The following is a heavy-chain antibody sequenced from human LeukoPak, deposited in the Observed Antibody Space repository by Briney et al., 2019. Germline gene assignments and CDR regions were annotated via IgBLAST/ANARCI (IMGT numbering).Heavy chain of an antibody. CDR2: INPRGGIA. CDR3: ARSDFWTGAPFDY. V-gene: IGHV1-46*01. J-gene: IGHJ4*02. CDR1: GYTFTSYY. Sequence: GASVNVSCKASGYTFTSYYVHWVRQAPGQGLEWMGMINPRGGIANYAQKFQGRVTLTRDTSTSTAYMDLSSLRSEDTAVYYCARSDFWTGAPFDYWGQGTLVPVSS. D-gene: IGHD3/OR15-3a*01.